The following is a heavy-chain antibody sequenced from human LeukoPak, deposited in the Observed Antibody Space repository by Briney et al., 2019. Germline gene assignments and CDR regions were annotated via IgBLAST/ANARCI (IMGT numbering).Heavy chain of an antibody. D-gene: IGHD3-16*01. CDR3: ARVDYRGGKVTTLGVWDY. J-gene: IGHJ4*02. V-gene: IGHV3-72*01. CDR2: TINKAKSYTT. Sequence: GGSLRLSCAASGFTFSDHNMDWVRQAPGKGLEWVGRTINKAKSYTTAYALSVKGRFTISTDASKNSLYLQMNSLKTEDTAVYYCARVDYRGGKVTTLGVWDYWGQGTLVTVSS. CDR1: GFTFSDHN.